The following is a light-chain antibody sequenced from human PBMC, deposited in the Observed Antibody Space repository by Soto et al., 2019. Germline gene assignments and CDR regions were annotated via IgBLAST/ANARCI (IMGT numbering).Light chain of an antibody. CDR2: AAS. Sequence: DIQMTQTPSSLSASVGDRVTITCRASQSISSYLNWYQQKPGKAPKLLIYAASSLQSGVPSRFSGSGSGTDFTLTISSLQPDDLATYYCQQSYSTPVFGQGTKLESK. CDR3: QQSYSTPV. V-gene: IGKV1-39*01. CDR1: QSISSY. J-gene: IGKJ2*01.